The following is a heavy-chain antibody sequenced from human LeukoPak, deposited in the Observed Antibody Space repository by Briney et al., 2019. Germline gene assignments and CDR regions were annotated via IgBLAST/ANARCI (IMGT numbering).Heavy chain of an antibody. CDR1: GFTFSSYW. CDR3: VRNSPDGWD. J-gene: IGHJ4*02. CDR2: IKQDGSEK. D-gene: IGHD1-26*01. Sequence: GGSLRLSCAASGFTFSSYWMSWVSQAPGMGLEWVANIKQDGSEKNYVDSAKGRFTISRDNAKNSLYLQMSSLRAEDTAVYYCVRNSPDGWDWGQGTLVTVSS. V-gene: IGHV3-7*03.